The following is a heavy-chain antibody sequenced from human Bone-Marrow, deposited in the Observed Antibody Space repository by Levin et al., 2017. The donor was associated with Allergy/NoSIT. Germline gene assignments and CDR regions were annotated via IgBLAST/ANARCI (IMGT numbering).Heavy chain of an antibody. D-gene: IGHD3-16*02. CDR1: GGSISSSSYY. J-gene: IGHJ3*02. CDR2: IYYSGST. Sequence: PSQTLSLTCTVSGGSISSSSYYWGWIRQPPGKGLEWIGSIYYSGSTYYNPSLKSRVTISVDTSKNQFSLKLSSVTAADTAVYYCARTYYDYVWGSYRYIPSPEDAFDSWGQGTMVTVSS. V-gene: IGHV4-39*01. CDR3: ARTYYDYVWGSYRYIPSPEDAFDS.